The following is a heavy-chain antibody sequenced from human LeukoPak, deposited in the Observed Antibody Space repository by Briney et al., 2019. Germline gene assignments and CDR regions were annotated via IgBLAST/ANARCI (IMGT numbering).Heavy chain of an antibody. CDR3: ARRAIVGATTNFDY. CDR2: INHSGST. CDR1: GGSFSGYY. J-gene: IGHJ4*02. D-gene: IGHD1-26*01. Sequence: SETLSLTCAVYGGSFSGYYWSWTRQPPGKGLEWIGEINHSGSTYYNPSLKSRVTISVDTSKNQFSLKLSSVTAADTAVYYCARRAIVGATTNFDYWGQGTLVTVSS. V-gene: IGHV4-34*01.